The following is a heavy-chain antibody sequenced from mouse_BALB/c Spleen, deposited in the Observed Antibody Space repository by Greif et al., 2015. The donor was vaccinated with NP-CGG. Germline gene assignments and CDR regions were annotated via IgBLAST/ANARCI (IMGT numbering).Heavy chain of an antibody. CDR2: IWAGGST. D-gene: IGHD2-14*01. V-gene: IGHV2-9*02. Sequence: QVQLKQSGPGLVAPSQSLSITRTVSGFSLTSYGVHWVRQPPGKGLEWLGVIWAGGSTNYNSALMSRLSISKDNSKSQVFLKMNSLQTDDTAMYYCARDGEVRRGDWYFDVWGAGTTVTVSS. CDR3: ARDGEVRRGDWYFDV. CDR1: GFSLTSYG. J-gene: IGHJ1*01.